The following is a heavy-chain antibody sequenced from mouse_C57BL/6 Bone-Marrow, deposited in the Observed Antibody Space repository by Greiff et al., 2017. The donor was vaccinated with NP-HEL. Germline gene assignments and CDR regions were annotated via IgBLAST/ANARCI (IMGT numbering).Heavy chain of an antibody. CDR3: ARTERGYWYFDV. CDR2: INPNNGGT. Sequence: EVKLMESGPELVKPGASVKIPCKASGYTFTDYNMDWVKQSHGKSLEWIGDINPNNGGTIYNQKFKGKATLTVDKSSSTAYMELRSLTSEDTAVYYCARTERGYWYFDVWGTGTTVTVSS. CDR1: GYTFTDYN. V-gene: IGHV1-18*01. J-gene: IGHJ1*03.